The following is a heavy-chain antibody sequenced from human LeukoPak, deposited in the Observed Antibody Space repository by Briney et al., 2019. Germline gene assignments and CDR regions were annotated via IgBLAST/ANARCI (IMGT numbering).Heavy chain of an antibody. Sequence: ASVKVSCKASGYTFTSYGISWVRQAPGQGLEWMGWISAYNGNTNYAQKLQDRVTMTTDTSTSTAYMELRSPRSDDTAVYYCARASSSSWGRKFDYWGQGTLVTVSS. J-gene: IGHJ4*02. CDR3: ARASSSSWGRKFDY. CDR2: ISAYNGNT. CDR1: GYTFTSYG. D-gene: IGHD6-13*01. V-gene: IGHV1-18*01.